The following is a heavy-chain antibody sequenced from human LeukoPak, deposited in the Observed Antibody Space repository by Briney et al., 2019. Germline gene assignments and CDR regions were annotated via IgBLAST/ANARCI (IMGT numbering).Heavy chain of an antibody. V-gene: IGHV3-74*01. D-gene: IGHD5-12*01. Sequence: GGSLRLSCAASGFNFSDHWMHWVRQVPGKGLVWVSRINADGTTTKYEGSVKGRFTISRDNAKNTVYLQMNSLRDEVAAVYYCARGATICYDMDVWGQGTTVTVS. CDR3: ARGATICYDMDV. CDR1: GFNFSDHW. J-gene: IGHJ6*02. CDR2: INADGTTT.